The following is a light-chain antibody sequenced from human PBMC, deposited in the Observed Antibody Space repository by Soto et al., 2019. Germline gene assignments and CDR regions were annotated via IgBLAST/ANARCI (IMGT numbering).Light chain of an antibody. CDR3: QQRNDGSRVT. CDR1: QSMGRN. CDR2: DAL. J-gene: IGKJ3*01. V-gene: IGKV3-11*01. Sequence: EIVLTQSPATLSLSPGQRATLSGRASQSMGRNFAGYQQRPGQAPRLLIDDALYRATGIPARFSGSGSGTDFTLTISSLEPEDFAGYYCQQRNDGSRVTFGPGTKLDVQ.